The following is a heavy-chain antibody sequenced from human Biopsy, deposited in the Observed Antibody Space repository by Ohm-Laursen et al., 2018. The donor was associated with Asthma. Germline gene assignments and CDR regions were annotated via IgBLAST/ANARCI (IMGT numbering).Heavy chain of an antibody. CDR2: IWYDGSNK. D-gene: IGHD3-22*01. CDR1: GFTFSSYG. V-gene: IGHV3-33*01. Sequence: SLRLSCTASGFTFSSYGMHWVRQAPGRGLEWVAVIWYDGSNKYYADSVKGRFTISRDNSKNTLYLQMNSLRAEDTAVYYCARDPAGYYYFDYWGQGTLVTASS. CDR3: ARDPAGYYYFDY. J-gene: IGHJ4*02.